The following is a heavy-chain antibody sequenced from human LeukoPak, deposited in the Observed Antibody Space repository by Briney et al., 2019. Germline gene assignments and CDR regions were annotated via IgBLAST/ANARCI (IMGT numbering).Heavy chain of an antibody. V-gene: IGHV4-39*01. CDR3: ARQRDYYYYGMDV. CDR1: GGSISSSSYS. J-gene: IGHJ6*02. Sequence: SETLSLTCTVSGGSISSSSYSWGWIRQPPGKGLEWIGSIYYSGSTYYNPSLKSRVTISVDTSKNQFSLKLSSVTAADTAVYYCARQRDYYYYGMDVWGQGTTVTVSS. CDR2: IYYSGST.